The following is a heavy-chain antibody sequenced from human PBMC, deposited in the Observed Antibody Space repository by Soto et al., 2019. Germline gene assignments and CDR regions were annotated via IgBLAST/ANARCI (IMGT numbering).Heavy chain of an antibody. Sequence: EVQLVESGGGLVEPGGSLRLSCAASGFTFSTYFMNWVRQAPGKGLEWVSSIIDSGNYMYYADSVKGRFIISRDNARNSLYLQMNSLTTDDTAVYYCAREGEGRTAYFDYWGQGALVTVSS. V-gene: IGHV3-21*01. CDR2: IIDSGNYM. CDR1: GFTFSTYF. D-gene: IGHD3-16*01. J-gene: IGHJ4*02. CDR3: AREGEGRTAYFDY.